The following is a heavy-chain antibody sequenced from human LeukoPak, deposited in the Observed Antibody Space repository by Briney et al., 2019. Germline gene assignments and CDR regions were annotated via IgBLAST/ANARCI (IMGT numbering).Heavy chain of an antibody. D-gene: IGHD2-15*01. Sequence: GASVKVSCTASGYTFTYYYIHWMRQAPGQGLEWMGWISPDSGDTSYAQKFQGRVTMTRDTSISTVYVELSRLRSDDTAVYYCARSDSYTWFDPWGQGTLVTVSS. J-gene: IGHJ5*02. CDR1: GYTFTYYY. V-gene: IGHV1-2*02. CDR2: ISPDSGDT. CDR3: ARSDSYTWFDP.